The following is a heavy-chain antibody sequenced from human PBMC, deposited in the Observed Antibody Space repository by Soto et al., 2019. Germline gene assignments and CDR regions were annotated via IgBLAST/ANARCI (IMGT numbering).Heavy chain of an antibody. V-gene: IGHV3-74*01. CDR3: ARDLRDIVVVPAAPVWFDP. D-gene: IGHD2-2*01. Sequence: GGSLRLSCAASGFTFSSYWMHWVRQAPGKGLVWVSRINSGGSSTSYADSVKGRFTISRDNAKNTLYLQMNSLRAEDTAVYYCARDLRDIVVVPAAPVWFDPWGQGTLVTVSS. CDR2: INSGGSST. J-gene: IGHJ5*02. CDR1: GFTFSSYW.